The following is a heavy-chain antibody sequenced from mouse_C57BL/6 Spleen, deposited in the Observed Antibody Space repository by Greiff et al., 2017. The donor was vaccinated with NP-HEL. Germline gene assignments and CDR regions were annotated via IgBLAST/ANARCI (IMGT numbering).Heavy chain of an antibody. CDR1: GYSITSGYG. CDR2: ISYSVST. V-gene: IGHV3-2*02. Sequence: EVKLLESGPGLVKPSQSLSLTCTVTGYSITSGYGWNWIRQFPGNKLEWIGYISYSVSTNYNPSLKNRISITRDTTKNQFFLQLNSVTTEDTATYYCARTARLKYWGQGTTLTVSS. D-gene: IGHD1-2*01. CDR3: ARTARLKY. J-gene: IGHJ2*01.